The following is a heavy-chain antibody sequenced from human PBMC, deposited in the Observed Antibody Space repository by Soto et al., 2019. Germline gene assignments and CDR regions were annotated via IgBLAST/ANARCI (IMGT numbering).Heavy chain of an antibody. V-gene: IGHV3-21*01. D-gene: IGHD3-22*01. CDR3: ARGLHFYDSSVYYGY. J-gene: IGHJ4*02. CDR1: GVTFSSYG. Sequence: GGSLRLSCAASGVTFSSYGMNWVRQAPGKGLEWVSSISSSSSHIYYPDSVKGRFTISRDNAKNSLYLQMNSLRAEDTAVYYSARGLHFYDSSVYYGYWCQGTLVTVSS. CDR2: ISSSSSHI.